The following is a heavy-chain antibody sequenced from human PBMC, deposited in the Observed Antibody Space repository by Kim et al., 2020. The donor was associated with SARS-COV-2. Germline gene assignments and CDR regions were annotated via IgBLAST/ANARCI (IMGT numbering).Heavy chain of an antibody. Sequence: ASVKVSCKASGYTFTGYYMHWVRQAPGQGLEWMGRINPNSGGTNYAQKFQGRVTMTRDTSISTAYMELSRLRSDDTAVYYCATWWGDYGSGSYYFDYWGQGTLVTVSS. CDR3: ATWWGDYGSGSYYFDY. CDR2: INPNSGGT. J-gene: IGHJ4*02. D-gene: IGHD3-10*01. V-gene: IGHV1-2*06. CDR1: GYTFTGYY.